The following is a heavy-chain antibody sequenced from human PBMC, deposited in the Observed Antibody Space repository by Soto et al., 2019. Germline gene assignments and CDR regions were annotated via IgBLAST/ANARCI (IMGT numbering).Heavy chain of an antibody. Sequence: PGKGLEWIGSIYYRRSTNYNPSLKSRVTISVDTSKNQFSLKLSSVTAADTAVYYCVFFFKEEDGIRDTVPVSAFLLNRSSDL. CDR3: VFFFKEEDGIRDTVPVSAFLLNRSSDL. D-gene: IGHD2-15*01. CDR2: IYYRRST. J-gene: IGHJ2*01. V-gene: IGHV4-39*07.